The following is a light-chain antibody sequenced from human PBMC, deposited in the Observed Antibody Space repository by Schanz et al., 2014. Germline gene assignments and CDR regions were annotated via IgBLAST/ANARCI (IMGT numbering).Light chain of an antibody. CDR1: SSDVGGYSY. CDR2: DVS. Sequence: QSVLTQPRSVSGSPGQSVTISCTGTSSDVGGYSYVSWYQHHPGKAPKLILYDVSNRPSGVPDRFSGSKSGNTAVLTISGLQAEDESDYYCCSYAGSINLGVFGGGTKLTVL. J-gene: IGLJ2*01. V-gene: IGLV2-11*01. CDR3: CSYAGSINLGV.